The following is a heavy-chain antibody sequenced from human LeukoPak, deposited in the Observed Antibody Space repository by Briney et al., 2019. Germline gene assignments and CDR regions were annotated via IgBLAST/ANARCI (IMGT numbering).Heavy chain of an antibody. J-gene: IGHJ4*02. CDR3: TTGLLGV. D-gene: IGHD3-16*01. CDR1: GFTFSNAW. V-gene: IGHV3-15*01. CDR2: IRSKPDGGTT. Sequence: PGGSLRLSCAASGFTFSNAWMSWVRQAPGKGLEWIGRIRSKPDGGTTDYAAPVKGRFTISRDNAENAVFLQLNSLKTEDTAVYYCTTGLLGVWGQGTLVTVSS.